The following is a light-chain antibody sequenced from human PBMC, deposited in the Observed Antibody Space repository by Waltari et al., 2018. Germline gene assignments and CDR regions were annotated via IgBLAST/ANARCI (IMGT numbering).Light chain of an antibody. CDR2: DAS. V-gene: IGKV1-33*01. Sequence: IQLTQSPPYLSASVGDRITITCQASQDISNYLNWYQQKPGKAPKLLISDASNLETGDPSRFSGSQSATYFTLTISNLQPEDIATYYCQRYDNLPVFAFGPGTKVNIK. CDR3: QRYDNLPVFA. J-gene: IGKJ3*01. CDR1: QDISNY.